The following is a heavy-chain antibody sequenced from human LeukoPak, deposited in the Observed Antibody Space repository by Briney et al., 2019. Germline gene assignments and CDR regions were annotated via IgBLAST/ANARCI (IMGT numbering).Heavy chain of an antibody. J-gene: IGHJ5*02. Sequence: PSETLSLTCAVYGGSFSGYYWSWIRQPPGKGLEWIGYIYYSGSTNYNPSLKSRVTISVDTSKNQFSLKLSSVTAADTAVYYCAQTKDWFDPWGQGTLVTVSS. CDR1: GGSFSGYY. CDR3: AQTKDWFDP. V-gene: IGHV4-59*08. CDR2: IYYSGST.